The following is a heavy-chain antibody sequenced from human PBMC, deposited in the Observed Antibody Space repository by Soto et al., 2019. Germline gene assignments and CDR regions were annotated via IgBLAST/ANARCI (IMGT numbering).Heavy chain of an antibody. D-gene: IGHD2-2*01. V-gene: IGHV3-30*18. CDR1: GFTFSSYG. J-gene: IGHJ3*02. CDR3: AKVTWARTMPGGGDDFDI. CDR2: ISYDGSNK. Sequence: PGGSLRLSCAASGFTFSSYGMHWVRQAPGKGLEWVAVISYDGSNKYYADSVKGRFTISRDNSKNTLYLQMNSLRAEDTAVYYCAKVTWARTMPGGGDDFDIWGQGTMVTVSS.